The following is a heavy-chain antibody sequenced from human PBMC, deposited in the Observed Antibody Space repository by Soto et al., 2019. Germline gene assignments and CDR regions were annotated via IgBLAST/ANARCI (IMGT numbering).Heavy chain of an antibody. Sequence: ASVKVSCKASGYTFTSYAISWVRQAPGQGLEWMGWISAYYGNTNYAQKLQGRVTMTTDTSTSTAYMELRRLRSDDTAVYYCARVWGHRATSGVPNYYYGMDVWGQ. CDR3: ARVWGHRATSGVPNYYYGMDV. CDR2: ISAYYGNT. D-gene: IGHD3-16*01. CDR1: GYTFTSYA. V-gene: IGHV1-18*04. J-gene: IGHJ6*02.